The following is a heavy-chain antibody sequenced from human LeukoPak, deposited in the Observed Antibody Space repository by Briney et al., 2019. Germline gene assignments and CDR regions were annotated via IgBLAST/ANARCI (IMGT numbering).Heavy chain of an antibody. V-gene: IGHV1-46*01. CDR1: GYTFTNYY. J-gene: IGHJ4*02. Sequence: ASVAVSFTASGYTFTNYYMQWVRQAPGQGGGRVGIINPSGGSTSYAQKFQGRVTMTRDMSTSTVYMELSSLRSEDTAVYYCATEGAAAGTGFDYWGQGTLVTVSS. D-gene: IGHD6-13*01. CDR3: ATEGAAAGTGFDY. CDR2: INPSGGST.